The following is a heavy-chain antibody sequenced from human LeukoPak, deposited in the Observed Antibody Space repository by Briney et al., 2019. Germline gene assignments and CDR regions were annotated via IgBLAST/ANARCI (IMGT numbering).Heavy chain of an antibody. D-gene: IGHD6-13*01. Sequence: GGSLRLSCAASEFSVSHNYMSWVRQAPGKGLEWVSVIHSDGTTHYADSVKGRFTISRDNSKSTLYLQMNSLRVEDTAMYYCARETGYSTSWYAYYFDYWGQGTLVTVAS. CDR3: ARETGYSTSWYAYYFDY. J-gene: IGHJ4*02. CDR2: IHSDGTT. V-gene: IGHV3-53*01. CDR1: EFSVSHNY.